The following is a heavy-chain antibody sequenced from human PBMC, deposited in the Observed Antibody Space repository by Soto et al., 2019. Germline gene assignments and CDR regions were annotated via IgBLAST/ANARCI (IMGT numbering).Heavy chain of an antibody. V-gene: IGHV3-33*01. CDR1: GFTFSSYA. J-gene: IGHJ4*02. CDR3: ARSRSCSSSLPCAY. D-gene: IGHD6-6*01. Sequence: GGSLRLSCEASGFTFSSYAMHWVRQAPGKRLEWVAVIWYDGNNEYYADSVKGRFTISRDNSKSTLYLEMNSLKAEDTGLYFCARSRSCSSSLPCAYRGQGTLATVSS. CDR2: IWYDGNNE.